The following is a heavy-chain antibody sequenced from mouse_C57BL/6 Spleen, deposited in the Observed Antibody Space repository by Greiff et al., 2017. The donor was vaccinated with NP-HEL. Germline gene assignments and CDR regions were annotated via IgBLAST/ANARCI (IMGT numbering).Heavy chain of an antibody. CDR2: INPYNGGT. D-gene: IGHD2-1*01. J-gene: IGHJ2*01. CDR3: ARRGTLPYFDY. CDR1: GYTFTDYY. Sequence: VQLQQSGPVLVKPGASVKMSCKASGYTFTDYYMNWVKQSHGKSLEWIGVINPYNGGTSYNQKFKGKATLTVDKSSSTAYMELNSLTSEDSAVYYCARRGTLPYFDYWGQGTTLTVSS. V-gene: IGHV1-19*01.